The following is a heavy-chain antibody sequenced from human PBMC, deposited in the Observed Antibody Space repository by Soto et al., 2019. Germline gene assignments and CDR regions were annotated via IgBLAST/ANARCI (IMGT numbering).Heavy chain of an antibody. D-gene: IGHD6-19*01. CDR1: GFTVSSNY. CDR3: ARGSRSSGWANYYYGMDV. CDR2: IYSGGST. J-gene: IGHJ6*02. V-gene: IGHV3-53*01. Sequence: GSLRLSCAASGFTVSSNYMSWVRQAPGKGLEWVSVIYSGGSTYYADSVKGRFTISRDNSKNTLYLQMNSLRAEDTAVYYCARGSRSSGWANYYYGMDVWGQGTTVTVSS.